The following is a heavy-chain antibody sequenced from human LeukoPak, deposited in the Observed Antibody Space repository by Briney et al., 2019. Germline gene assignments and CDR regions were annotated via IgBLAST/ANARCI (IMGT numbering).Heavy chain of an antibody. J-gene: IGHJ4*02. CDR2: IRYDGSNK. Sequence: AGSLRLSCAASGFTFGSYGMHWVRQAPGKGLEWVAFIRYDGSNKYYADSVKGRFTISRDNSKNTLYLQMNSLRAEDTAVYYCAHLYVWGSYRYLFDYWGQGTLVTVSS. CDR3: AHLYVWGSYRYLFDY. V-gene: IGHV3-30*02. CDR1: GFTFGSYG. D-gene: IGHD3-16*02.